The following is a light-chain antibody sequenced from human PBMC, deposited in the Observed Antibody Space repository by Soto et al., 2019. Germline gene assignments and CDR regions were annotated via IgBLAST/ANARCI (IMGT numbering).Light chain of an antibody. CDR3: QQFGSSPT. V-gene: IGKV3-20*01. J-gene: IGKJ5*01. Sequence: EIVLTQSPGTLSLSPGERATLSCRASQSVSSTYIAWYQQKPGQAPRLLFYGASSRATGIPDRFSGSGSGTDFTLTISRLEPEDFAVYYCQQFGSSPTFGQGTRLE. CDR2: GAS. CDR1: QSVSSTY.